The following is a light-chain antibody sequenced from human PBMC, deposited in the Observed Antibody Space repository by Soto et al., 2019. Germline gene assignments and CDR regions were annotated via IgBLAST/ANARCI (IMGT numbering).Light chain of an antibody. J-gene: IGKJ4*01. CDR2: GAS. Sequence: IQMTQSPSSLSVSAGDRVTLSCRASQGIGNALGWYQQKPGKPPKVLIYGASNLQSGVPARFSGSGSGTEFTLTISSLQPEDFATYYCQQRNNCPLTFGGGTKVDIK. CDR1: QGIGNA. V-gene: IGKV1-17*01. CDR3: QQRNNCPLT.